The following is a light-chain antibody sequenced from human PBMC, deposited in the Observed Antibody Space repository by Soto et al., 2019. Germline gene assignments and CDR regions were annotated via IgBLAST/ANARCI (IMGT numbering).Light chain of an antibody. CDR1: SSNIGSNY. CDR2: SNN. V-gene: IGLV1-47*02. J-gene: IGLJ1*01. CDR3: AAWDDSLSGLYV. Sequence: QSVLTQPPSASGTPGQRVTISCSGSSSNIGSNYVYWYQQLPETAPKLLIYSNNQRPSGVPDRFSGSKSGTSASLAISGLRSEDEADYYCAAWDDSLSGLYVFGTGTKVTVL.